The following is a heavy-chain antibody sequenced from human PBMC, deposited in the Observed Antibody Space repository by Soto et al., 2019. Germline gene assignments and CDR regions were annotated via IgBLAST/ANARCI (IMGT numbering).Heavy chain of an antibody. D-gene: IGHD2-15*01. CDR1: GFIFSSYT. Sequence: PGGSLRLSCAASGFIFSSYTLGWVRQAPGKGLEWVSSITAGSTIYYADSVKGRFTISRNNAKNSLYLQLDSLRDVDTAVYYCAKIRSGGHFDCWGQGTLVTVAS. J-gene: IGHJ4*02. V-gene: IGHV3-48*02. CDR3: AKIRSGGHFDC. CDR2: ITAGSTI.